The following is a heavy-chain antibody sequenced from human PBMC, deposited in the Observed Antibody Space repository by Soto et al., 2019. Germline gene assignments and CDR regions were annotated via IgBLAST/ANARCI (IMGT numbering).Heavy chain of an antibody. CDR2: IWYDGSNK. D-gene: IGHD2-21*02. CDR1: GFTFSSYG. V-gene: IGHV3-33*01. CDR3: ARDVMVTAMVMWYFDL. J-gene: IGHJ2*01. Sequence: ESGGGVVQPGRSLRLSCAASGFTFSSYGMHWVRQAPGKGREWVAVIWYDGSNKYYADSVKGRFTISRDNAKNTLYLQMNSLRAEDTAVYYYARDVMVTAMVMWYFDLWGRGTLVPVSS.